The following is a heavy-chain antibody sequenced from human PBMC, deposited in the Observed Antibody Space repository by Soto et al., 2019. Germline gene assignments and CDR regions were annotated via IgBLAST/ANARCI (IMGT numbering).Heavy chain of an antibody. Sequence: QVQLVQSGAEVKKPGSSVKVSCKASGGTFSSYAISWVRQAPGQGLEWLGGIIPIFGTANYAQKFQGRVTITADESTSTAYMELSSMRADDTAVYYCARDLGNKHYYYFYWGQGTLVTVSS. J-gene: IGHJ4*02. CDR3: ARDLGNKHYYYFY. V-gene: IGHV1-69*01. CDR1: GGTFSSYA. D-gene: IGHD2-21*02. CDR2: IIPIFGTA.